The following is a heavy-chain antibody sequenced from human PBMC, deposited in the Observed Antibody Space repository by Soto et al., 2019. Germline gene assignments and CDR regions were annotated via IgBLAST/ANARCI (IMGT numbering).Heavy chain of an antibody. Sequence: SETLSLTCTVSGGSISSATFYWSWFRQHPGKGLEWIGYIYYTGNTYYNPSLKSRLTISVDTSKNQFPLKLSSVTAADTAVYYCARVGRVSNGGYLDYWGQGTLVTVSS. V-gene: IGHV4-31*03. CDR3: ARVGRVSNGGYLDY. CDR2: IYYTGNT. CDR1: GGSISSATFY. D-gene: IGHD3-22*01. J-gene: IGHJ4*02.